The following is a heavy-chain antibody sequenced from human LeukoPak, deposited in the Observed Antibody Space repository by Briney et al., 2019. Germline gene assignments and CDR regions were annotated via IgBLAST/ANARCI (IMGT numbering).Heavy chain of an antibody. CDR3: AKRGCSSASCSYFDY. V-gene: IGHV3-23*01. Sequence: GGTLRLSCAASEFTFSSYAMSWVRQAPGKGLEWVSAISASGGSTYYADSVKGRFTISIDNSKTTLFLQMNSLSAEDTAVYYCAKRGCSSASCSYFDYWGQGTLVPVSS. D-gene: IGHD2-2*01. CDR1: EFTFSSYA. J-gene: IGHJ4*02. CDR2: ISASGGST.